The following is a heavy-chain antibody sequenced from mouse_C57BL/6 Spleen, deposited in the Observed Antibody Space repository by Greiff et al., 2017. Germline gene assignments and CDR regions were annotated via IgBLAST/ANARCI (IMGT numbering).Heavy chain of an antibody. CDR1: GYAFSSYW. CDR2: IYPGDGDT. D-gene: IGHD1-1*02. Sequence: VQLQQSGAELVKPGASVKISCKASGYAFSSYWMNWVKQRPGKGLEWIGQIYPGDGDTNYNGKFKGKATLTADKSSSTASMQLSSLTSEDSAVYFCAIGEAYGPFAYWGQGTLVTASA. CDR3: AIGEAYGPFAY. V-gene: IGHV1-80*01. J-gene: IGHJ3*01.